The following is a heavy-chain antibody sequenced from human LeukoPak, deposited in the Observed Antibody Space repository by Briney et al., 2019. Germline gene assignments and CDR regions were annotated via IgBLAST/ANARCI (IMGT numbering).Heavy chain of an antibody. J-gene: IGHJ4*02. D-gene: IGHD2-15*01. Sequence: GASVKVSCKASGYTFTSYGISWVRQGPGQGLEWMGWISANNGNTNYARKFQGRVTMTTDTSTGTAYMELRSLRSDDTAVYYCARDFFHGHCGGLSCFLLDYWGQGSLAAVFS. V-gene: IGHV1-18*01. CDR3: ARDFFHGHCGGLSCFLLDY. CDR2: ISANNGNT. CDR1: GYTFTSYG.